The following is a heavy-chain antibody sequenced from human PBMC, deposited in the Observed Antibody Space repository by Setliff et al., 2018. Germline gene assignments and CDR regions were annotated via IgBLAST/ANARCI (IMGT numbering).Heavy chain of an antibody. CDR2: ISSSSSTI. D-gene: IGHD3-3*01. J-gene: IGHJ6*03. Sequence: GGSLRLSCAASGFTFSSYSMNWARQAPGEGLEWVSYISSSSSTIYYADSVKGRFTISRDNAKNSLYLQMNSLRAEDTAVYYCARGPTIFGAIYYMDVWGKGTTVTVPS. CDR3: ARGPTIFGAIYYMDV. V-gene: IGHV3-48*01. CDR1: GFTFSSYS.